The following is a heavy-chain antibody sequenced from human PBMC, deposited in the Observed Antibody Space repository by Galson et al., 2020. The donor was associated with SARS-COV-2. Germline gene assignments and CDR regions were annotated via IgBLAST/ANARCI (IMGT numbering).Heavy chain of an antibody. Sequence: SETLSLTCTVSGGSISSGSYYWSWIRQPAGKGLEWIGRIYTSGSTNYNPSLKSRVTISVDTSKNQFSLKLSSVTAADTAVYYCARDRIENLGWIVGATTPYYYGMDVWGQGTTVTVSS. D-gene: IGHD1-26*01. CDR1: GGSISSGSYY. CDR3: ARDRIENLGWIVGATTPYYYGMDV. V-gene: IGHV4-61*02. J-gene: IGHJ6*02. CDR2: IYTSGST.